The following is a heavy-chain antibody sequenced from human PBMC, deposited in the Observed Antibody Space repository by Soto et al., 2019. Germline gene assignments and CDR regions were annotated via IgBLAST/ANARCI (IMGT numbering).Heavy chain of an antibody. CDR2: IYPGEYDT. V-gene: IGHV5-51*02. D-gene: IGHD3-10*01. J-gene: IGHJ6*02. CDR3: ARHSDSAMAYYDYIYHGTNV. Sequence: GESLKIYREGFGSCFNSYWKGWVGQMPGQGLEWMGIIYPGEYDTRYSPSLHGHVTNSSDESISTAYLQWSSLKASDTAMYYCARHSDSAMAYYDYIYHGTNVGRRGRTVTV. CDR1: GSCFNSYW.